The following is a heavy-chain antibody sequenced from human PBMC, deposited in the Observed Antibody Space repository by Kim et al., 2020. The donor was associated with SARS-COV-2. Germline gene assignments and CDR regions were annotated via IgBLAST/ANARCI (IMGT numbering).Heavy chain of an antibody. CDR3: ARRVHGWYFDY. CDR1: GGSISSYD. D-gene: IGHD6-19*01. J-gene: IGHJ4*02. CDR2: IENSGST. Sequence: SETLSLTCTVSGGSISSYDWSWIRQPPGKGLEWIGYIENSGSTNYNPSLKSRVTMSVDTSKNQFSLKLFSVTAADTAVYYCARRVHGWYFDYWGQGTLLTVSS. V-gene: IGHV4-59*08.